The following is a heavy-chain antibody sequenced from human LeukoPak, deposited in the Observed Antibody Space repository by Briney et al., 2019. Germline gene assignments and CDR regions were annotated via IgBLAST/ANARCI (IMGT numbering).Heavy chain of an antibody. CDR3: ARVGVVVPAAINYYFYMDV. D-gene: IGHD2-2*02. J-gene: IGHJ6*03. CDR2: IRQDGSEK. CDR1: RFSFRSYW. Sequence: PGGSLRLSCAAPRFSFRSYWMGWVRQAPGKGLEWVANIRQDGSEKYYVDSVKGRFTISRDNAKNSLYLQMNSLRAEDTAVYYCARVGVVVPAAINYYFYMDVWGKGTTVTVSS. V-gene: IGHV3-7*01.